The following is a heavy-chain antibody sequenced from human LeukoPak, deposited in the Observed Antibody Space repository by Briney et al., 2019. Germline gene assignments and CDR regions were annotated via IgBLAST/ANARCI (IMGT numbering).Heavy chain of an antibody. Sequence: PGGSLRLSCTASGLTFSSSSMTWVRQAPGKGPEWVSSISGSGGTAYYAESAKGRYTISRDNSKNTLYLQMNSLRAEDTALYDCARGGVSSTPLDYCGQGTLVTVSS. CDR2: ISGSGGTA. CDR1: GLTFSSSS. D-gene: IGHD3-10*01. J-gene: IGHJ4*02. V-gene: IGHV3-23*01. CDR3: ARGGVSSTPLDY.